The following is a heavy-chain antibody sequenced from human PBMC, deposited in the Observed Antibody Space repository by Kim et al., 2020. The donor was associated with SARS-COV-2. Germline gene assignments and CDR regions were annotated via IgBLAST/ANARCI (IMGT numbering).Heavy chain of an antibody. Sequence: GGSLRLSCITSGFTFTGYAMSWVRQAPGKGLEWVSSIDGSDGTTYYVESVKGRFSISRDDSNNTLYLQMSALRADDTAAYYCLKGGWVWIWDYWGQGTLV. D-gene: IGHD3-16*01. CDR3: LKGGWVWIWDY. CDR2: IDGSDGTT. J-gene: IGHJ4*02. CDR1: GFTFTGYA. V-gene: IGHV3-23*01.